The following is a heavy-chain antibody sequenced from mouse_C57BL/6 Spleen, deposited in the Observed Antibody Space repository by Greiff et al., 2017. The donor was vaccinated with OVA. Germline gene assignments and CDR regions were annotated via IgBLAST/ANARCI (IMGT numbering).Heavy chain of an antibody. CDR2: IYPGDGDT. CDR1: GYAFSSSW. V-gene: IGHV1-82*01. J-gene: IGHJ1*03. CDR3: ARDGVGWYFDV. Sequence: VQLQQSGPELVKPGASVKISCKASGYAFSSSWMNWVKQRPGKGLEWIGRIYPGDGDTNYNGKFKGKATLTADKSSSTAYMQLSSLTSEDSAVYFCARDGVGWYFDVWGTGTTVTVSA. D-gene: IGHD1-1*01.